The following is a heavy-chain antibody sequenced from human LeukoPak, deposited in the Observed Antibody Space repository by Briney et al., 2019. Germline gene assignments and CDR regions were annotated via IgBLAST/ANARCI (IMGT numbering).Heavy chain of an antibody. CDR1: GFTFSSYE. CDR2: ISSTGTTI. Sequence: GGSLRLSCATSGFTFSSYEMHWVRQAPGQGLEWVSYISSTGTTIYYGDSVEGRFTISRDNAKNSLYLQMNSVRAEDTAVYYCARDQHNWNADYWGQGTLVTVSS. D-gene: IGHD1-20*01. CDR3: ARDQHNWNADY. V-gene: IGHV3-48*03. J-gene: IGHJ4*02.